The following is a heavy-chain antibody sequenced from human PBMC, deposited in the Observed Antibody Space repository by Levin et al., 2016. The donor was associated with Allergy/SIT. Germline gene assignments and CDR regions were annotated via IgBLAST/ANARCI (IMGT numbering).Heavy chain of an antibody. Sequence: VRQMPGKGLEWMGIIYPGDSDTRYSPSFQGQVTISADKSISTAYLQWSSLKASDTAMYYCARHFLLGGIAVAQNWFDPWGQGTLVTVSS. V-gene: IGHV5-51*01. J-gene: IGHJ5*02. D-gene: IGHD6-19*01. CDR2: IYPGDSDT. CDR3: ARHFLLGGIAVAQNWFDP.